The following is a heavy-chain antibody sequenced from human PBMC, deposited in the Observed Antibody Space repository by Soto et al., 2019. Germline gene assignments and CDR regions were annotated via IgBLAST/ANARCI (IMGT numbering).Heavy chain of an antibody. D-gene: IGHD3-3*01. CDR1: GYPVTAYY. J-gene: IGHJ3*02. CDR3: ARGGGVGVAGSAAFDI. CDR2: INPATGAA. Sequence: QLHLVQSGAVVKKPGASVTVSCSASGYPVTAYYMHWVRQAPGRGLEWMGGINPATGAAKYTQTFPGRVTLPRDPSTGPVPMELGGLPSGDTGVFFWARGGGVGVAGSAAFDIWCQGTVVTVSS. V-gene: IGHV1-2*02.